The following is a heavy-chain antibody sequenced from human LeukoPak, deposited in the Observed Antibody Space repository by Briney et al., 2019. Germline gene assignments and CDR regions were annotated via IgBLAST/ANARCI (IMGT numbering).Heavy chain of an antibody. CDR2: INTDGSTT. D-gene: IGHD6-19*01. Sequence: GGSLRLSCAASGFTFSNSWMHWVRQAPGKGLVWISLINTDGSTTIYADSVKGRFTISRDNAKNTLYLQMNSLRPEDTAVYYWARREGSGWYYFDYWGQGTLVTVSS. CDR3: ARREGSGWYYFDY. J-gene: IGHJ4*02. CDR1: GFTFSNSW. V-gene: IGHV3-74*01.